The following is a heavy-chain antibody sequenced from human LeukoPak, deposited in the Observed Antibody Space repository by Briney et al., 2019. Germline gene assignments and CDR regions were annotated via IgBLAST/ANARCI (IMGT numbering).Heavy chain of an antibody. CDR3: ARGGATMGFLDY. CDR2: IYHSGST. D-gene: IGHD5-24*01. Sequence: SETLSLTCTVSGYSISSGYYWGWIRQPPGKGLEWIGSIYHSGSTYCNPSLRSRVTISVDTSKNQFSLKLSSVTAADTAVYYCARGGATMGFLDYWGQGTLVTVSS. V-gene: IGHV4-38-2*02. J-gene: IGHJ4*02. CDR1: GYSISSGYY.